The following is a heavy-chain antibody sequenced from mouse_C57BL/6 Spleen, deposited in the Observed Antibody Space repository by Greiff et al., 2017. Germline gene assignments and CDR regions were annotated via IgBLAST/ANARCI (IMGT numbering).Heavy chain of an antibody. CDR3: ARQDSSGYLDY. CDR2: ISNLAYSI. Sequence: EVQLVESGGGLVQPGGSLKLSCAASGFTFSDYGMAWVRQAPRKGPEWVAFISNLAYSIYYADTVTGRFTISRENAKNTLYLEMSSLRSEDTAMYYCARQDSSGYLDYWGQGTTLTVSS. CDR1: GFTFSDYG. D-gene: IGHD3-2*02. V-gene: IGHV5-15*01. J-gene: IGHJ2*01.